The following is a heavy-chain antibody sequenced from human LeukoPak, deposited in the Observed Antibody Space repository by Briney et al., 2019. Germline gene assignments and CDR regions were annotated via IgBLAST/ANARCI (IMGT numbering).Heavy chain of an antibody. CDR1: GYSFTSYW. J-gene: IGHJ4*02. Sequence: GEPLKTSCKASGYSFTSYWIGWLRKMPGKGLDWMGIIYRRDSDTRYSPSFQGQVTTSADKSISTAYLQWSSLKASDTAMYYCARGHCDGTFDYWGQGTLVTVSS. D-gene: IGHD2-21*02. CDR3: ARGHCDGTFDY. CDR2: IYRRDSDT. V-gene: IGHV5-51*01.